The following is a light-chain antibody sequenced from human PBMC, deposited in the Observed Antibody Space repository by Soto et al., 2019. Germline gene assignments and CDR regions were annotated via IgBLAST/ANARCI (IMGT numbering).Light chain of an antibody. Sequence: DIQMTQSPSSLSASVRDRVTITCRASQPISKNLNGYQQRPGKPPNLLIYASSSLQRGVPPRFSGGGSGTEFTLTITSLHPEDFATYYCQQTDSTPITFGQGTRLEIK. J-gene: IGKJ5*01. CDR2: ASS. CDR1: QPISKN. CDR3: QQTDSTPIT. V-gene: IGKV1-39*01.